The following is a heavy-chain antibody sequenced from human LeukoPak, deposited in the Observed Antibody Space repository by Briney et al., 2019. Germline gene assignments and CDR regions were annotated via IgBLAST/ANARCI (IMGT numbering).Heavy chain of an antibody. Sequence: SETLSLTCTVSGGSISSSSYYWGWVRQPPGRGLEWIGYIYHSGSTYYNPSLKSRVTISVDRSKNQFSLKLSSVTAADTAVYYCARVDWNYVDYWGQGTLVTVSS. CDR1: GGSISSSSYY. CDR3: ARVDWNYVDY. CDR2: IYHSGST. J-gene: IGHJ4*02. D-gene: IGHD1-7*01. V-gene: IGHV4-39*07.